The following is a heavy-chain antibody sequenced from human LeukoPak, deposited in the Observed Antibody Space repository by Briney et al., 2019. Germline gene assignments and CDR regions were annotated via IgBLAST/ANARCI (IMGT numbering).Heavy chain of an antibody. CDR3: ARMNTVLVNGLNSYYYMDV. V-gene: IGHV3-74*01. J-gene: IGHJ6*03. CDR2: INSDGSST. D-gene: IGHD5-18*01. CDR1: GFTFSSYW. Sequence: GGSLRLSCAASGFTFSSYWMHWVRQAPGKGLVWVSRINSDGSSTSYADSVKGRFTISRDNTRNSLYLQMNSLRAEDTALYYCARMNTVLVNGLNSYYYMDVWGKGTTVTVSS.